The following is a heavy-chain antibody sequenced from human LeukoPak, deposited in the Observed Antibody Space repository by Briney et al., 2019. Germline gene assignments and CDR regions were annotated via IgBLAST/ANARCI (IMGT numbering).Heavy chain of an antibody. Sequence: PGGSLRLSCAASGFIFSSYTMSWVRQAPGKGLEWVSAISGSGGNIYYADSVKGRFAISRDDSKNTLYLQMSSLRVEDTAVYYCPKEPGYSSYDYWGQGTLVTVSS. J-gene: IGHJ4*02. CDR2: ISGSGGNI. V-gene: IGHV3-23*01. CDR1: GFIFSSYT. CDR3: PKEPGYSSYDY. D-gene: IGHD5-18*01.